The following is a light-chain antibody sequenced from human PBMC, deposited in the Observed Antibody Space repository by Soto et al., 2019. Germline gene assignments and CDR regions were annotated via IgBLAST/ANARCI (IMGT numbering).Light chain of an antibody. Sequence: QAVATQEPSLTVSPGGTVTLTCGSNTGAVTSGHYPSWFRQKPGQAPRTLIYDTNNKQSWTPARFSGSLLGGKAALTLSGAQPEDEADYYCLLSYSAAVVFGGGTKLTVL. CDR3: LLSYSAAVV. CDR2: DTN. V-gene: IGLV7-46*01. CDR1: TGAVTSGHY. J-gene: IGLJ2*01.